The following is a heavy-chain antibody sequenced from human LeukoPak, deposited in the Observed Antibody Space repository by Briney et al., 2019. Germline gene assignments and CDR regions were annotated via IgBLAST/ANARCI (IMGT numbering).Heavy chain of an antibody. CDR3: ARHQWHYYYYMGV. J-gene: IGHJ6*03. CDR1: GGSFSGYY. Sequence: SETLSLTCAVYGGSFSGYYWSWIRQPPGKGLEGIGNIHHRGSINYNPSLKSRVTISVDTSKNQFSLRLSSVTAADTAVYYCARHQWHYYYYMGVWGKGSTVTVSS. V-gene: IGHV4-34*01. CDR2: IHHRGSI. D-gene: IGHD6-19*01.